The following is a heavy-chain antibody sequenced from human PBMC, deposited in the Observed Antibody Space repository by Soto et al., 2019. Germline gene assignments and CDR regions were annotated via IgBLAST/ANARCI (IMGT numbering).Heavy chain of an antibody. D-gene: IGHD3-16*01. J-gene: IGHJ5*02. V-gene: IGHV3-74*01. CDR2: INPDGGRT. Sequence: QLVESGGGLVQPGGSLRLSCAASGFTFSSYWLHWVRQAPGEGLVWVSRINPDGGRTNYADSVKGRFTISRDNAKNTLYLQMDSLRAEEKGGYYCARVKLGSYDWVDPWGQGTLVTVSS. CDR1: GFTFSSYW. CDR3: ARVKLGSYDWVDP.